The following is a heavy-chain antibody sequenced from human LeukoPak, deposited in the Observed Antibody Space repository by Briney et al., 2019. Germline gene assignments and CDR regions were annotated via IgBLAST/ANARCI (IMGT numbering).Heavy chain of an antibody. CDR1: GFTFSNLW. CDR3: AKDRDGYNPDY. D-gene: IGHD5-24*01. CDR2: ISDSGTHI. J-gene: IGHJ4*02. V-gene: IGHV3-23*01. Sequence: GGSLRLSCAASGFTFSNLWMSWVRQAPGEGLEWVSSISDSGTHIYYADSVKGRFTISRDNSKNTVYLQMNSLRAEDTAVYYCAKDRDGYNPDYWGQGTLVSVSS.